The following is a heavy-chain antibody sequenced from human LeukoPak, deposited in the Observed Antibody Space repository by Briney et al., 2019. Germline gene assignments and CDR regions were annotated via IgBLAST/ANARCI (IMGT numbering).Heavy chain of an antibody. J-gene: IGHJ3*02. Sequence: PGGSLRLSCAASGFTFNNYWMTWFRQAPGKGLEWVANIKQDGTEIFYVDSVRGRFIISRDNAENSLYLQMNSLRVEDTAVYYCARGGNRHDAFDIWGQGTMVTVSS. CDR1: GFTFNNYW. CDR2: IKQDGTEI. D-gene: IGHD4-23*01. V-gene: IGHV3-7*04. CDR3: ARGGNRHDAFDI.